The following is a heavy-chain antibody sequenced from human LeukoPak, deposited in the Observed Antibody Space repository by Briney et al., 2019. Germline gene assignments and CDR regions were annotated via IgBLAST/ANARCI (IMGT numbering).Heavy chain of an antibody. CDR1: GFTFSSYG. D-gene: IGHD6-19*01. CDR3: ARGAEYSGAWCQDY. V-gene: IGHV3-30*03. Sequence: GRSLRLSCAASGFTFSSYGMHWVRQAPGKGLEWVACISFDGSNQYYADSVKGRFTISRDNSKNTLYLQMNSLRAEDRAVYYCARGAEYSGAWCQDYWGQGTLVTVSS. J-gene: IGHJ4*02. CDR2: ISFDGSNQ.